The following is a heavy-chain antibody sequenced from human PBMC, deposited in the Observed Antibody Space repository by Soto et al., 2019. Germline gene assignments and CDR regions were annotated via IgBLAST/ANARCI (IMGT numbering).Heavy chain of an antibody. V-gene: IGHV4-59*01. Sequence: PSETLSLTCTVSGASISSYYWSWIRQPPGKGLEWVGFIFHSGSTNCNPSLKSRFTFSLDTSKSQFSLKLTSVTAADTAVYYCARDQNGSPHFDYWGQGILVTVSS. CDR3: ARDQNGSPHFDY. CDR2: IFHSGST. J-gene: IGHJ4*02. D-gene: IGHD1-26*01. CDR1: GASISSYY.